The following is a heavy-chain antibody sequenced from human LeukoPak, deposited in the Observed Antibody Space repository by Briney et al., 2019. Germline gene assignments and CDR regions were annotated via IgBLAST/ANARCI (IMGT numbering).Heavy chain of an antibody. J-gene: IGHJ3*02. CDR1: GGSFSGYY. CDR2: INHSGST. V-gene: IGHV4-34*01. D-gene: IGHD1-26*01. CDR3: ARSLRYSSKVGATRGAAFDI. Sequence: SETLSLTCAVYGGSFSGYYWSWIRQPPGKGLEWIGEINHSGSTNYNPSLKSRVTISVDTSKNQFSLKLSSVTAADTAVYYCARSLRYSSKVGATRGAAFDIWGQGTMVTVSS.